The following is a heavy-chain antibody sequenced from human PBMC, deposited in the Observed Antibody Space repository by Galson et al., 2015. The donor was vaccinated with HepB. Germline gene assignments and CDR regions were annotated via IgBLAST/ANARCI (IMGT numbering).Heavy chain of an antibody. D-gene: IGHD3-9*01. CDR1: GFTFSSYA. CDR2: ISDSGGST. CDR3: APHPPYYDILTGYYAY. Sequence: SLRLSCAASGFTFSSYAMSWVRQAPGKGLEWVSTISDSGGSTYYADSVKGRFTISRDNSKNTLYLQMNSLRAEDTAVYYCAPHPPYYDILTGYYAYWGQGTLVTVSS. V-gene: IGHV3-23*01. J-gene: IGHJ4*02.